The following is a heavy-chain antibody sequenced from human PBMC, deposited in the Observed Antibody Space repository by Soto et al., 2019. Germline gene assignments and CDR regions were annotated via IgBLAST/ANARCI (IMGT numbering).Heavy chain of an antibody. D-gene: IGHD3-16*01. J-gene: IGHJ5*02. CDR3: TTGALGT. V-gene: IGHV3-15*01. CDR1: GFTFSKAW. CDR2: IKSRPDGGTT. Sequence: EVQLVESGGGLVKPGGSLRLSCAASGFTFSKAWMSWVRQPPGKGLEWVGLIKSRPDGGTTDYAAPLKGRFTISRDDSKNSLYLQMNSLETEDTAVYYCTTGALGTWGQGTLVTGSS.